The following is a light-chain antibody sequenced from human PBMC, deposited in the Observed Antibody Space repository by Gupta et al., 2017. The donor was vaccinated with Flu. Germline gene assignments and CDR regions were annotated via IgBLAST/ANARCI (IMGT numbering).Light chain of an antibody. V-gene: IGLV3-19*01. CDR3: NSRDSSGNRWV. J-gene: IGLJ1*01. Sequence: DPAVSVALGQTVRITCQGDSLRSYYASWYQQKPGQAPVLVIYGKNNRPSGIPDRFSGSRSGNTASLTITGAQAEDEADYYCNSRDSSGNRWVFGTGTKVTVL. CDR2: GKN. CDR1: SLRSYY.